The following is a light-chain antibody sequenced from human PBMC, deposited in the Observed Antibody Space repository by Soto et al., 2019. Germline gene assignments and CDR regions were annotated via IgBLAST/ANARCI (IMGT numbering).Light chain of an antibody. J-gene: IGLJ2*01. CDR1: SGHRSYI. Sequence: QSVLTQSSCASASLGSSVKLTCTLSSGHRSYIIAWHQQQPGKAPRYLMKLEGSGSYNKGSGVPDRFSGSSSGADRYLTMSNLQSEDEADYYCETWDTYIRVFGGGTKVTVL. CDR3: ETWDTYIRV. CDR2: LEGSGSY. V-gene: IGLV4-60*03.